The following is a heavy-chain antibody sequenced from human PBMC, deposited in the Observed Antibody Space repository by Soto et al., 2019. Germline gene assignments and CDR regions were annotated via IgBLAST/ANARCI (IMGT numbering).Heavy chain of an antibody. J-gene: IGHJ4*02. CDR2: ISRSGGST. D-gene: IGHD6-13*01. CDR1: GFTFSVYA. V-gene: IGHV3-23*01. CDR3: AKGGSSSWPYFDY. Sequence: GGSLRLSCAASGFTFSVYAMSWVRQAPGKGLEWVSTISRSGGSTYYADSVRGRFSISRDNSKNTLYLQMSSLRAEDTAVYYCAKGGSSSWPYFDYWGQGSLVTVS.